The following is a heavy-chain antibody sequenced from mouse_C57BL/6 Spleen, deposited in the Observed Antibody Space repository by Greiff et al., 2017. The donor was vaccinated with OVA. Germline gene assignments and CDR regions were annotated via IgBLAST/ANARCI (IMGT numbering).Heavy chain of an antibody. D-gene: IGHD2-2*01. J-gene: IGHJ4*01. V-gene: IGHV1-15*01. Sequence: QVQLKQSGAELVRPGASVTLSCKASGYTFTDYEMHWVKQTPVHGLEWIGAIDPETGGTAYNQKFKGKAILTADKSSSTAYMELRSLTSEDSAVYYCTRWFGMDYWGQGTSVTVSS. CDR2: IDPETGGT. CDR3: TRWFGMDY. CDR1: GYTFTDYE.